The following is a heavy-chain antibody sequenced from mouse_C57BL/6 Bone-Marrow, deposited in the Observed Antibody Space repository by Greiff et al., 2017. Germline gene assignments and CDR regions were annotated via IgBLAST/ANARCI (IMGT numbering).Heavy chain of an antibody. CDR1: EYEFPSHD. D-gene: IGHD2-2*01. CDR2: INSDGGST. Sequence: EVMLVESGGGLVQPGESLKLSCESNEYEFPSHDMSWVRKTPEKRLELVAAINSDGGSTYYPDTMERRFIISRDNTRKTLYLQMRSLRSEDTALYYCAKLLWIRHRYYAMDYWGQGTSVTVSA. V-gene: IGHV5-2*01. J-gene: IGHJ4*01. CDR3: AKLLWIRHRYYAMDY.